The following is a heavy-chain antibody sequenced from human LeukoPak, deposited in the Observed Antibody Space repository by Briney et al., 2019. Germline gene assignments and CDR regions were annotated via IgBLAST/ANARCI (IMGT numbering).Heavy chain of an antibody. CDR3: AREADRSSWYAEYFDY. D-gene: IGHD6-13*01. J-gene: IGHJ4*02. Sequence: SETLSLTCTVSGASISSYYWSWIRQPAGKGLEWIGHIYTAGSTNYNPSLKSRVTISLDKAKNQFSLRLSSVTAADTAVYYCAREADRSSWYAEYFDYWGQGIMVTVSS. CDR1: GASISSYY. V-gene: IGHV4-4*07. CDR2: IYTAGST.